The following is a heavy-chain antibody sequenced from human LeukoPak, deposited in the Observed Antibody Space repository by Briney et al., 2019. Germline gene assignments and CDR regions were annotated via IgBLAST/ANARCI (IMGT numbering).Heavy chain of an antibody. V-gene: IGHV4-39*01. D-gene: IGHD2-2*02. J-gene: IGHJ5*02. CDR2: IYYSGST. Sequence: SETLSLTCTVSGGSISSSSYYWGWIRQPPGKGLEWIGSIYYSGSTYYSPSLKGRVTISVDTSKNQFSLKLSSVTAADTAVYYCASSQYCSSTSCYTGGYWFDPWGQGTLVTVSS. CDR3: ASSQYCSSTSCYTGGYWFDP. CDR1: GGSISSSSYY.